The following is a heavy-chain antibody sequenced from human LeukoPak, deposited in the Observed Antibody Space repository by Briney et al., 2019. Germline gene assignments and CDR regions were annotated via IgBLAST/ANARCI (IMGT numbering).Heavy chain of an antibody. CDR2: ISSSGSTI. D-gene: IGHD1-26*01. J-gene: IGHJ4*02. CDR3: AKALPPNGADY. CDR1: GFTFSDYY. Sequence: GGSLRLSCAASGFTFSDYYMSWIHQAPGKGLEWVSYISSSGSTIYYADSVKGRFTISRDNAKNSLYLQMNSLRAEDTAVYYCAKALPPNGADYWGQGTLVTVSS. V-gene: IGHV3-11*01.